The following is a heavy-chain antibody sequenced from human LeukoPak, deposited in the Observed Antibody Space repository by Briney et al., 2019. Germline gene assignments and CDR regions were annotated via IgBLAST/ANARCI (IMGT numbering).Heavy chain of an antibody. CDR3: ARGGPGRSLTIVPERTKYYMDV. J-gene: IGHJ6*03. D-gene: IGHD1-26*01. CDR1: GFSFDNYE. V-gene: IGHV3-21*01. Sequence: GGSLRLSCAASGFSFDNYEMNWVRQAPGKGLEWVSYISSSGRYIYYADSVKGRFTISRDNAKNSLYLQMNSLRAEDTAVYYCARGGPGRSLTIVPERTKYYMDVWGKGATVTVSS. CDR2: ISSSGRYI.